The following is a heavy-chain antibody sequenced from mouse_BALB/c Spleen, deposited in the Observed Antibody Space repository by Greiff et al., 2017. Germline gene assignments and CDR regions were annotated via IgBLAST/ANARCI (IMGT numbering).Heavy chain of an antibody. CDR2: IDPSDSYT. D-gene: IGHD1-1*01. J-gene: IGHJ2*01. Sequence: QVQLKQPGAELVKPGASVKLSCKASGYTFTSYWMHWVKQRPGQGLEWIGEIDPSDSYTNYNQKFKGKATLTVDKSSSTAYMKLSSLTSEDSAVYNSARGTTVVAKDYGGQGTTLTVSS. CDR1: GYTFTSYW. CDR3: ARGTTVVAKDY. V-gene: IGHV1-69*02.